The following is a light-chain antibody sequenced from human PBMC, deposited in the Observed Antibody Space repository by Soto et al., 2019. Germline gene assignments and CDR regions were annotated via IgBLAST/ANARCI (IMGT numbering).Light chain of an antibody. CDR3: QQYGNSPPYT. V-gene: IGKV3-20*01. CDR1: QSVSSSY. Sequence: EIVLTQSPGTLSLSPGERATLSCRASQSVSSSYLAGYQQKPGQAPRLLIYVASSRVTGIPDRFSGSGSRIDFPLPINRLEPEDFGVYYCQQYGNSPPYTFGQGPKLQIK. CDR2: VAS. J-gene: IGKJ2*01.